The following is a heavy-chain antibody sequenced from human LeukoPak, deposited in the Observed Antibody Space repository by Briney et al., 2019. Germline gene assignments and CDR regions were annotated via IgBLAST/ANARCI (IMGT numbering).Heavy chain of an antibody. J-gene: IGHJ6*04. CDR2: IYSGGST. CDR1: GFTFSSYW. D-gene: IGHD3-10*02. CDR3: AELGITMIGGV. V-gene: IGHV3-66*01. Sequence: PGGSLRLSCAASGFTFSSYWMSWVRQAPGKGLEWVSLIYSGGSTYYADSVKGRFTISRDNAKNSLYLQMNSLRAEDTAVYYCAELGITMIGGVWGKGTTVTISS.